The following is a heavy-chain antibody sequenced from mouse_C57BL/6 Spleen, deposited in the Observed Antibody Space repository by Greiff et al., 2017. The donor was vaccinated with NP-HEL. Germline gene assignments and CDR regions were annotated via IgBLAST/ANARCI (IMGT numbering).Heavy chain of an antibody. CDR2: ISDGGSYT. V-gene: IGHV5-4*01. CDR1: GFTFSSYA. Sequence: DVKLVESGGGLVKPGGSLKLSCAASGFTFSSYAMSWVRQTPEKRLEWVATISDGGSYTYYPDNVKGRFTISRDNAKNNLYLQMSHLKSEDTAMYYCARDGDYDGEGFAYWGQGTLVTVSA. J-gene: IGHJ3*01. D-gene: IGHD2-4*01. CDR3: ARDGDYDGEGFAY.